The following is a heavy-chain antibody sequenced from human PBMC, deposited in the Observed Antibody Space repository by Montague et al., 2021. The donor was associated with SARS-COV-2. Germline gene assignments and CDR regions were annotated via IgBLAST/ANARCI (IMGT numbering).Heavy chain of an antibody. D-gene: IGHD3-22*01. V-gene: IGHV4-61*01. J-gene: IGHJ4*02. CDR1: GVSISSGSYY. Sequence: SETPSLTCSVSGVSISSGSYYWSWARQPPGKGLEWIGYVYHTGSTXYNPSLKSRVTLSIDTSKNQFSLNLTSVTAADTAVYYCVREKYYFDDSGSKWGQGTLVTV. CDR3: VREKYYFDDSGSK. CDR2: VYHTGST.